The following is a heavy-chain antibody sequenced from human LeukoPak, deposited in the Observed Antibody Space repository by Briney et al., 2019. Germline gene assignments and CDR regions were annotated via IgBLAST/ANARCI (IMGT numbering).Heavy chain of an antibody. CDR3: ARVTGYWGSGNYFFDY. CDR2: ITTSGSTT. CDR1: GFTFSHYE. D-gene: IGHD3-10*01. Sequence: GGSLRLSCTASGFTFSHYEMNWVRQAPGKGLEWTSFITTSGSTTYYADSVKGRFTISRDNAKNSLYLQMNSLRAEDTALYYCARVTGYWGSGNYFFDYWGQGTLVTVSS. J-gene: IGHJ4*02. V-gene: IGHV3-48*03.